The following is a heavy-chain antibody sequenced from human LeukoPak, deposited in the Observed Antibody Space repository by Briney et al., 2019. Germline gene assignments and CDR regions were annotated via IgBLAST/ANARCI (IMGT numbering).Heavy chain of an antibody. J-gene: IGHJ6*04. CDR1: GFTFSSYE. V-gene: IGHV3-48*03. Sequence: GGSLRLSCAASGFTFSSYEMNWVRQAPGKGLEWVSYISSSGSTIYYADSVKGRFTISRDNAKNSLYLQMNSLRAEDTAVSYCAELVITMIGGVWGKGTTVTISS. CDR2: ISSSGSTI. D-gene: IGHD3-10*02. CDR3: AELVITMIGGV.